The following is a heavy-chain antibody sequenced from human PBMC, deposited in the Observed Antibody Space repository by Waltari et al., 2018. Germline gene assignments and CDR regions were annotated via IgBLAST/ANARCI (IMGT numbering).Heavy chain of an antibody. D-gene: IGHD6-13*01. J-gene: IGHJ4*02. CDR1: GFTLSSSW. V-gene: IGHV3-7*01. Sequence: VQVVESGGGLVTPGGSLRLPGAGSGFTLSSSWMTWVRQAPGKGLEWVANIKTDGSETYYVDSVKGRFTISRDNTKNSLYLQMSSLRAEDTAVYYCAIGGVETSWYWRYWGQGTLVTVSS. CDR3: AIGGVETSWYWRY. CDR2: IKTDGSET.